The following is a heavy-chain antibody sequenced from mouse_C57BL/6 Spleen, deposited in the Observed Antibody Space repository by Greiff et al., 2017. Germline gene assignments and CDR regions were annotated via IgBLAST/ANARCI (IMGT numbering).Heavy chain of an antibody. CDR1: GYSITSGYY. V-gene: IGHV3-6*01. J-gene: IGHJ4*01. D-gene: IGHD1-1*01. CDR3: ARDRNYYGSLYAMDY. CDR2: ISYDGSN. Sequence: DVQLQESGPGLVKPSQSLSLTCSVTGYSITSGYYWNWIRQFPGNKLEWMGYISYDGSNNYNPSLKNRISITRDTSKNQFFLKLNSVTTEDTATYYCARDRNYYGSLYAMDYWGQGTSVTVSS.